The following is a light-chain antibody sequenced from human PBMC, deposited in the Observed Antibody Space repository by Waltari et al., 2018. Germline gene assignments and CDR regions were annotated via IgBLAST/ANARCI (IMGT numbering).Light chain of an antibody. V-gene: IGKV1-9*01. CDR2: AAS. J-gene: IGKJ1*01. CDR3: QQLNSYQWT. CDR1: QGISNY. Sequence: IHLTQFPSPLSASVGAGVPITCRASQGISNYLPWYQQKPGKAPKLLIYAASTLQSGVPSRFSGSGSGTDFTLTISSLQPEDFATYYCQQLNSYQWTFGQGTKVEIK.